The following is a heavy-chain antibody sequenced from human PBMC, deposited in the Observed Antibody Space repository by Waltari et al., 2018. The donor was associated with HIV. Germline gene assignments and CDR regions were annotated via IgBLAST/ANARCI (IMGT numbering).Heavy chain of an antibody. CDR3: ASLPTEGQPPRVF. CDR1: GFSFSSCS. J-gene: IGHJ4*02. V-gene: IGHV3-21*06. Sequence: EVHLVESGGGLVKPGGSLRLSCTASGFSFSSCSMNWVRQVPGKGLEWVSAISNRSDFINYADSVKGRFTIYRDNAANSLYLQMNALRNEDTAVYFCASLPTEGQPPRVFWGQGIIVTVSS. CDR2: ISNRSDFI. D-gene: IGHD5-18*01.